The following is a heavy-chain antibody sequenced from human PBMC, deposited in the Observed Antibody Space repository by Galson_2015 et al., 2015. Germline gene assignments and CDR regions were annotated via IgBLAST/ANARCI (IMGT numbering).Heavy chain of an antibody. J-gene: IGHJ4*02. V-gene: IGHV3-15*01. D-gene: IGHD1-26*01. CDR2: IRSKTDGGTT. CDR3: VTGIVGTTAY. Sequence: SLRLSCAASGFIFSDAWMNWVRQAPGKGLQWVGRIRSKTDGGTTDYAAPVKGGFTVSRDDSKNTLYLQMNSLKIEDTAVYYCVTGIVGTTAYWGQGTLVTVSS. CDR1: GFIFSDAW.